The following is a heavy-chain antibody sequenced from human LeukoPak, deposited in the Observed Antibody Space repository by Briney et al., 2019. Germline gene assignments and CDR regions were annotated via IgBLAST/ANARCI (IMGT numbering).Heavy chain of an antibody. CDR3: AREVAVAGNNWFDP. CDR2: IYYSGST. J-gene: IGHJ5*02. D-gene: IGHD6-19*01. CDR1: GGSLSSSY. V-gene: IGHV4-59*01. Sequence: PSETLCLTCTVSGGSLSSSYWSWIRQPPGGGLEWIGYIYYSGSTNYNPSLKSRVTMSVDPSQNQFSLKVSSVTAADTAVYFCAREVAVAGNNWFDPWGQGILVTVSS.